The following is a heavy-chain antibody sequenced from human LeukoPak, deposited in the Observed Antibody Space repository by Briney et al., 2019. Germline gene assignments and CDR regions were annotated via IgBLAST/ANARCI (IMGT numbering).Heavy chain of an antibody. CDR2: IYHSGST. CDR3: ARRGYSYFYGSYYYYMDV. J-gene: IGHJ6*03. Sequence: SETLSLTCTVSGGSISSYYWSWIRQPPEKGLEWTGYIYHSGSTNYNPSLKSRVTISVDTSKNQFSLKLNSVTAADTVVYYCARRGYSYFYGSYYYYMDVWGKGTTVTVSS. CDR1: GGSISSYY. V-gene: IGHV4-59*01. D-gene: IGHD5-18*01.